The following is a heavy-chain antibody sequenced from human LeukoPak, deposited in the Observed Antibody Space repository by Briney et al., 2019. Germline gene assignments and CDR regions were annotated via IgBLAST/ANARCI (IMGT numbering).Heavy chain of an antibody. CDR1: GGSISNHY. V-gene: IGHV4-59*11. CDR3: AIKSSGYHSPEYFFDY. CDR2: IYYSGST. Sequence: SETLSLTCSVSGGSISNHYWSWIWPPPGKGLEWIGYIYYSGSTNYKPSLKSRVTISVDPSKNQFSLKLSSVTAADTAVYYCAIKSSGYHSPEYFFDYWGQGTLVTVSS. J-gene: IGHJ4*02. D-gene: IGHD3-22*01.